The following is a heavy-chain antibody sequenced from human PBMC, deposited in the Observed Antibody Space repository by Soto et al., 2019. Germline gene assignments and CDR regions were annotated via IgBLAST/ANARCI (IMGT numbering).Heavy chain of an antibody. CDR1: GFTFSSYG. CDR2: ISYDGSNK. Sequence: QVQLVESGGGVVQPGRSLRLSCAASGFTFSSYGMHWVRQAPGKGLEWVAVISYDGSNKYYADSVKGRFTISRDNSKNTLYLQMNSLRAEDTAVYYCAKGSRVAVAGTWHDYWGQGTLVTVSS. V-gene: IGHV3-30*18. D-gene: IGHD6-19*01. CDR3: AKGSRVAVAGTWHDY. J-gene: IGHJ4*02.